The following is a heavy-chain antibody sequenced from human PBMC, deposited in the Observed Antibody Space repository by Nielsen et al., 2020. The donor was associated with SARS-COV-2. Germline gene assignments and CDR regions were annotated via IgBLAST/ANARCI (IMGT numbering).Heavy chain of an antibody. CDR2: INTNTGNP. CDR1: GYTFTSYP. D-gene: IGHD5-12*01. CDR3: AKDRGSNVDDWFDP. Sequence: ASVKVSCRASGYTFTSYPMNWVRQAPGQGLEWMEWINTNTGNPTYAQGFTGRFVFSLDTSVSTAYLQISSLKAEDTAVYYCAKDRGSNVDDWFDPWGQGTLVTVSS. V-gene: IGHV7-4-1*02. J-gene: IGHJ5*02.